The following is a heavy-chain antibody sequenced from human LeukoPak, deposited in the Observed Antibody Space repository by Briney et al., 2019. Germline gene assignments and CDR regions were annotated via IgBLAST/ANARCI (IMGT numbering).Heavy chain of an antibody. CDR3: ARQYIGSGKYYYALDV. V-gene: IGHV4-4*07. Sequence: SETLSLTCTVSGDSISNYYWVWIRQPAGEGLECIGRMYTSGSTNFNPSLKSRLIMSLDTSKNLFSLQLSSVTAADTAVYYCARQYIGSGKYYYALDVWGQGTTVTVSS. CDR2: MYTSGST. J-gene: IGHJ6*02. D-gene: IGHD3-10*01. CDR1: GDSISNYY.